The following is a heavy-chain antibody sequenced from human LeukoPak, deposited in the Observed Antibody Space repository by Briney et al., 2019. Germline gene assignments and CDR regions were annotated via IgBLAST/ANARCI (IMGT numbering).Heavy chain of an antibody. D-gene: IGHD3-3*01. CDR1: GFTLSTYW. J-gene: IGHJ6*03. CDR2: IKQDGSEK. CDR3: ARGRAILEWFFYYMDV. Sequence: PGGSLRLSCAASGFTLSTYWMSWVRQAPGKGLEWVANIKQDGSEKYYVDSVKGRFTISRDNAKNSLYLQMNSLRAEDTAVYYCARGRAILEWFFYYMDVWGKGTTVTVSS. V-gene: IGHV3-7*01.